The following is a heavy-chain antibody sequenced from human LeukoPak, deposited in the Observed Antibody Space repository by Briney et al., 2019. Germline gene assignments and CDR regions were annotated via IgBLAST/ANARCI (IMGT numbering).Heavy chain of an antibody. Sequence: GGSLRLSCAAFGFTFSSYAMSWVRQAPGKGLEWVSAISGGGGSTYYADSVKGRFTISRDNSKNTLYLQMNSLSAEDTAVYYCATGDCSSTSCYFLYWGQGTLVTVSS. V-gene: IGHV3-23*01. CDR3: ATGDCSSTSCYFLY. CDR1: GFTFSSYA. D-gene: IGHD2-2*01. CDR2: ISGGGGST. J-gene: IGHJ4*02.